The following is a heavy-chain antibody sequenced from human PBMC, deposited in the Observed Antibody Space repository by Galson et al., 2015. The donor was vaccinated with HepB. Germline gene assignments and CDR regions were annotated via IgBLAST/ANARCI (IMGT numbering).Heavy chain of an antibody. J-gene: IGHJ4*02. V-gene: IGHV1-69*13. CDR3: AKVRHDNGDFGRFDY. D-gene: IGHD4-17*01. Sequence: SVKVSCKASGGFSNSFVISWVRQAPGQGLEWMGTILQTFHTAEYAQRFQGRVTITADESTGTVYMELSSLRYEDTAVYYCAKVRHDNGDFGRFDYWGQGTLVTVSS. CDR2: ILQTFHTA. CDR1: GGFSNSFV.